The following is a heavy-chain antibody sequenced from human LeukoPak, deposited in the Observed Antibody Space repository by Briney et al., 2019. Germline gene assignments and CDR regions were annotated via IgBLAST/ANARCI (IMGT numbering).Heavy chain of an antibody. D-gene: IGHD4-17*01. CDR3: AKSRRLYGDFIDY. CDR1: GFTFSTYA. V-gene: IGHV3-23*01. J-gene: IGHJ4*02. Sequence: GGSLRLSCAASGFTFSTYAMNWVRQAPGKGLEWVSTISGNGGSTYYADSVKGRFTISRDNSKNTLYLQMNSLKAEDTAVYYCAKSRRLYGDFIDYWGQGTLLTVSS. CDR2: ISGNGGST.